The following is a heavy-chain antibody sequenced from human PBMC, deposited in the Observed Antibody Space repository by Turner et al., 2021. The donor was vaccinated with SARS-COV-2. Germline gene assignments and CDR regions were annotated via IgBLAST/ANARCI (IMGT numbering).Heavy chain of an antibody. CDR2: FDPEDGET. Sequence: QVQLVQSGAEVKTPGASVKVSCKVSGYTLTEFSMHWVRQAPGKGLEWMGAFDPEDGETIYAQKFQGRVSMTEDTSTDTAYMELSSLRSEDTAVYYCATVPVVPAAIGYYYYYGMDVWGQGTTVTVSS. CDR3: ATVPVVPAAIGYYYYYGMDV. D-gene: IGHD2-2*02. V-gene: IGHV1-24*01. J-gene: IGHJ6*02. CDR1: GYTLTEFS.